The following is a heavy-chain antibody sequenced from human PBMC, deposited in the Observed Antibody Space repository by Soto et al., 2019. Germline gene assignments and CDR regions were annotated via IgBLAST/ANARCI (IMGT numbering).Heavy chain of an antibody. CDR2: INPNGGST. CDR1: ADTFTSYY. J-gene: IGHJ6*02. CDR3: ATGGPYGLYFYGMDV. D-gene: IGHD3-10*01. V-gene: IGHV1-46*01. Sequence: GASVKVSCKAPADTFTSYYIHWVRQAPGHGLEWMGIINPNGGSTRFAQTFQGRITMTTDTSTSTAYMELSSLRSEDTAVYYCATGGPYGLYFYGMDVWGQGTAVTVSS.